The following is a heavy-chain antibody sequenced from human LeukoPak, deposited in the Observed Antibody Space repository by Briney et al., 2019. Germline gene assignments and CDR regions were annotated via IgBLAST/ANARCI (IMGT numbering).Heavy chain of an antibody. D-gene: IGHD4-17*01. CDR2: IQYDGNNK. Sequence: PGGSLKLSCAASGFTFSSSGMHWVRQAPGKGLEWVAFIQYDGNNKFYADSVQGRFTISRDNSKNTLFLQMNSLRAEDTALYYCAKDWGVTTSWGYFDYWGHGTLVTVSS. CDR3: AKDWGVTTSWGYFDY. J-gene: IGHJ4*01. V-gene: IGHV3-30*02. CDR1: GFTFSSSG.